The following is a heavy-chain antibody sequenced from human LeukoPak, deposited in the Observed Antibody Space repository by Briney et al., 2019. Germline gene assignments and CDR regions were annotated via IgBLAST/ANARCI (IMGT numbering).Heavy chain of an antibody. J-gene: IGHJ3*02. V-gene: IGHV1-58*01. Sequence: SMKVSCKASGFTFTSSAVQWVRQARGQRLEWIGWIVVGSGNTNYAQKFQERVTITRDMSTSTAYMELSNLRSEDTAVYYCAAMVHGSGPYAFDIWGQGTMVTVSS. CDR2: IVVGSGNT. D-gene: IGHD3-3*01. CDR3: AAMVHGSGPYAFDI. CDR1: GFTFTSSA.